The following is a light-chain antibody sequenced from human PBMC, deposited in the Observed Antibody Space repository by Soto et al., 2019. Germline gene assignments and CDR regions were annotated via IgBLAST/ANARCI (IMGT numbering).Light chain of an antibody. CDR3: CSSAPESTYV. V-gene: IGLV2-23*01. CDR1: SSDVGAYNS. Sequence: QSALAQPASVSGSPGQSITISCTWTSSDVGAYNSVSLYQQHPHKAPQVIIYKGTQRPSGVSNRFSGSTSGNAASLTISGLQADDEADYFCCSSAPESTYVFGTGTKVTVL. CDR2: KGT. J-gene: IGLJ1*01.